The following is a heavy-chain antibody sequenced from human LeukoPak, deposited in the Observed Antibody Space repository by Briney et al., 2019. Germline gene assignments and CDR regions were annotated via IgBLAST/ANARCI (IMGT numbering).Heavy chain of an antibody. J-gene: IGHJ4*02. CDR2: IGSDNKP. CDR3: ARGNTIIGMVHFDH. Sequence: GGSLRLSCAASGFNFSRNAITWVRQAPGKGLEWVSSIGSDNKPHYSESVKGRFTISRDNAKNSLFLQMNSLRAEDTAVYYCARGNTIIGMVHFDHWGQGTLVTVSS. CDR1: GFNFSRNA. V-gene: IGHV3-23*05. D-gene: IGHD3-9*01.